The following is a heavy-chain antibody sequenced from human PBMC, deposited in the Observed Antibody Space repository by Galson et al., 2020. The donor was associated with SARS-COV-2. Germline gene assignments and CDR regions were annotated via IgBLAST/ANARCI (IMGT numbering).Heavy chain of an antibody. Sequence: SETLSLTCTVSGGSISSGGYYWSWIRQHPGKGLEWIGYIYYSGSTYYNPSLKSRVTISVDTSKNQFSLKLSSVTAADTAVYYCARVKRSGDYEVWGEAFDYWGQGTLVTVSS. J-gene: IGHJ4*02. CDR1: GGSISSGGYY. CDR3: ARVKRSGDYEVWGEAFDY. D-gene: IGHD4-17*01. CDR2: IYYSGST. V-gene: IGHV4-31*03.